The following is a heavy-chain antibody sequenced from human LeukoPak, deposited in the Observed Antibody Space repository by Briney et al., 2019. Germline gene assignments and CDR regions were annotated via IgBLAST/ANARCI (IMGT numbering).Heavy chain of an antibody. CDR1: GFTFSSYA. CDR3: AKDSAITGTS. J-gene: IGHJ4*02. V-gene: IGHV3-23*01. CDR2: ISGSGGST. D-gene: IGHD1/OR15-1a*01. Sequence: PGGTLRLSCAASGFTFSSYAMIWLPQAPGKGLKWVSAISGSGGSTYYADSVKGRFTISRDNTKNTLYLQMNSLRAEDTAVYYCAKDSAITGTSWGQGTLVTVSS.